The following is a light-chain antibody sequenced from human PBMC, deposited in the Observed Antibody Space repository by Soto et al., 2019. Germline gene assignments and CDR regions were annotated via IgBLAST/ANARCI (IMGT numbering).Light chain of an antibody. CDR1: QSVSSSY. CDR3: QQYGSSLLT. CDR2: GAS. Sequence: EIVLTQSPGTLSLSPGERATLSCRASQSVSSSYLAWYQQKPGQAPRLLIYGASSRATGIPDRFSGSGSGTDFTLTISRLEPEDFAVYYCQQYGSSLLTFGVETKVEIK. V-gene: IGKV3-20*01. J-gene: IGKJ4*01.